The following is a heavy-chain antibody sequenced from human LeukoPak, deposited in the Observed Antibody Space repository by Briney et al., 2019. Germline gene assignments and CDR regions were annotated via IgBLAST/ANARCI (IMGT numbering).Heavy chain of an antibody. CDR3: ASLRERSYYARGFDY. D-gene: IGHD1-26*01. CDR2: VYPSGST. V-gene: IGHV4-61*02. Sequence: SETLSLTCTVSGGSISSGSYFWNWIRQPAGTGLEWIGRVYPSGSTNYNPSLKSRVTISVDTSKNQFSLRLGSVTAADTAVYYCASLRERSYYARGFDYWGQGTLVTVSS. J-gene: IGHJ4*02. CDR1: GGSISSGSYF.